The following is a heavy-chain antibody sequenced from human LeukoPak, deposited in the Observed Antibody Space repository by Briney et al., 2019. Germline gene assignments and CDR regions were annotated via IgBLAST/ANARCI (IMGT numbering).Heavy chain of an antibody. V-gene: IGHV4-59*08. CDR1: GGSISSYY. Sequence: PSETLSLTCTVSGGSISSYYWSWIRQPPGKGLEWIGYIYYSGSTNYNPSLKSRVTISVDTSKNQFSLKLSSVTAADTAVYYCAGRIGYCSGGSCRDAFDIWGQGTMVTVSS. D-gene: IGHD2-15*01. CDR2: IYYSGST. CDR3: AGRIGYCSGGSCRDAFDI. J-gene: IGHJ3*02.